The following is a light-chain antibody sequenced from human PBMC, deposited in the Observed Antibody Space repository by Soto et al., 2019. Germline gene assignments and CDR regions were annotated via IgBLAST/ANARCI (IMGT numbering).Light chain of an antibody. CDR3: QQYNSYSRT. J-gene: IGKJ1*01. Sequence: DIHMTHAPSTLSASLGDRVTITFRASQSISSWLAWYQQKPGKAPKLLIYKASSLESGVPSRFSGSGSGTEFTLTISSLQPDDFATYYCQQYNSYSRTFGQGTKVDIK. CDR2: KAS. CDR1: QSISSW. V-gene: IGKV1-5*03.